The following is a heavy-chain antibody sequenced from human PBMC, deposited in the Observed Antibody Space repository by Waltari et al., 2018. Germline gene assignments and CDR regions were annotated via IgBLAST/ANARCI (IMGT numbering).Heavy chain of an antibody. CDR1: GGNFSSYA. Sequence: QVQLVQSGAEVKKPGSSVKVSCKASGGNFSSYALSWVRQAPGQGLEWMGGIIPIFGTANYAQKFQGRVTITADESTSTAYMELSSLRSEDTAVYYCARDTRFLEWLSHYGMDVWGQGTTVTVSS. V-gene: IGHV1-69*01. J-gene: IGHJ6*02. D-gene: IGHD3-3*01. CDR2: IIPIFGTA. CDR3: ARDTRFLEWLSHYGMDV.